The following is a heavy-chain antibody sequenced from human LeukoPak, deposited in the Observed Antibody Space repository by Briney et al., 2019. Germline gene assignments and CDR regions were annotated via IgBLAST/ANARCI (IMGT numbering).Heavy chain of an antibody. J-gene: IGHJ4*02. Sequence: PGGSLRLSCAASGFTVSSYHMSWVRQAPGKGLEWVSISYSGGSTYYADSVQGRFTISRDNSKSTLFLQMSSLRVEDTAVYYCTRAGQWTYGFQDYWGQGTLVTVSS. CDR3: TRAGQWTYGFQDY. CDR1: GFTVSSYH. CDR2: SYSGGST. V-gene: IGHV3-66*01. D-gene: IGHD3-10*01.